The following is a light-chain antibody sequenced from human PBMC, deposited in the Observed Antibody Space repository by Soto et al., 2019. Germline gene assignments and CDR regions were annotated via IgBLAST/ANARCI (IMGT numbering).Light chain of an antibody. Sequence: EIVLTQSPGTLSLSPGERATLSCRASRSLSSSYVVWYQQKPGQAPRLLIYAACRRATGIPDRSSGSGSATEYTLTNSRLEPEDCAVYYCEQQGTFGQGTKLEIK. J-gene: IGKJ2*01. CDR1: RSLSSSY. CDR2: AAC. CDR3: EQQGT. V-gene: IGKV3-20*01.